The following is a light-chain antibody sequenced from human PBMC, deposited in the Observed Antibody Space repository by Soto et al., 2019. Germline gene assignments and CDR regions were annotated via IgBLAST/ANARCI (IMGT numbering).Light chain of an antibody. CDR2: AAS. J-gene: IGKJ1*01. Sequence: DIQMTQSQSSLSASVGDRVTITCRASQSISSYLNWYQQKPGKAPKLLIYAASSLQSGVPSRFSGSGSGTDFTLTISSLQPEDFATYYGQQSYSTPRTFGQGTKVEIK. V-gene: IGKV1-39*01. CDR3: QQSYSTPRT. CDR1: QSISSY.